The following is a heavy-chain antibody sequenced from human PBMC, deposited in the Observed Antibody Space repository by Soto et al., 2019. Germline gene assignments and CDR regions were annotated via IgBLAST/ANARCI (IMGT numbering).Heavy chain of an antibody. Sequence: AGPTLVNPTQTLTLTCTFSGFSLSTSGVGVGWIRQPPGKALEWLALIYWDDDKRYSPSLKSRLTITKDTSKNQVVLTMTNMDTVDTATYYCAHRPIDILTGYLHNWFDPWGEGTPVTVFS. J-gene: IGHJ5*02. CDR1: GFSLSTSGVG. V-gene: IGHV2-5*02. CDR2: IYWDDDK. CDR3: AHRPIDILTGYLHNWFDP. D-gene: IGHD3-9*01.